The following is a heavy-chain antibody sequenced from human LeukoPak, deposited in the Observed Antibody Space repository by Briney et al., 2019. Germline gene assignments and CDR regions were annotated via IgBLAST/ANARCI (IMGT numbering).Heavy chain of an antibody. V-gene: IGHV4-59*08. D-gene: IGHD5-12*01. CDR3: ARHKGYSGLLFDY. J-gene: IGHJ4*02. Sequence: SETLSLTCTVSGGSISSYYWSWIRQPPGKGLEWIGYIYYSGSTNYNPSLKSRVTISVDTSKIQFSLKLSSVTAADTAVYYCARHKGYSGLLFDYWGQGTLVTVSS. CDR2: IYYSGST. CDR1: GGSISSYY.